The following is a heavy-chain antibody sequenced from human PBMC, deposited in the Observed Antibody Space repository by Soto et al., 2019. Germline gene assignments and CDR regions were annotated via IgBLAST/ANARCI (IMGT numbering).Heavy chain of an antibody. Sequence: GGSLRLSCAASGFTFSSYWMSWVRQAPGKGLEWVANIKQDGSEKYYVDSVKGRFTISRDNAKNSLYLQINSLRAEHTAVYYCARGLTPNWFDPWGQGTRVTVSA. D-gene: IGHD3-16*01. CDR2: IKQDGSEK. CDR3: ARGLTPNWFDP. J-gene: IGHJ5*02. CDR1: GFTFSSYW. V-gene: IGHV3-7*01.